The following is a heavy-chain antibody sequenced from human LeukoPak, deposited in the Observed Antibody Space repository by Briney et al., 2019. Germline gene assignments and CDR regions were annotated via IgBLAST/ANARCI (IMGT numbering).Heavy chain of an antibody. Sequence: ASVKVSCKASGYTFTGYYMHWVRQAPGQGLEWMGWINPNSGGTNYAQKFQGRVTMTRDTSISTAYMELSRLRSDDTAVYYCARDPLRWNYPYNWFDPWGQGTLVTVSS. CDR1: GYTFTGYY. CDR3: ARDPLRWNYPYNWFDP. D-gene: IGHD1-7*01. J-gene: IGHJ5*02. CDR2: INPNSGGT. V-gene: IGHV1-2*02.